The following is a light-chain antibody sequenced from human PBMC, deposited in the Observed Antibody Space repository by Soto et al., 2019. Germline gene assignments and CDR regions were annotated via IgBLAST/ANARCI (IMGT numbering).Light chain of an antibody. Sequence: DVVMTQSPLSLPVTLGQPASISCRSSQSLVYSDGNTYLNWFQQRPGQSPRRLIYKVSNRDSGVPDRFSGSGSGTDFTLKISRVEAEDVGVDYCMQGTHWPPTFGQGTKVDIK. CDR1: QSLVYSDGNTY. CDR3: MQGTHWPPT. V-gene: IGKV2-30*01. J-gene: IGKJ1*01. CDR2: KVS.